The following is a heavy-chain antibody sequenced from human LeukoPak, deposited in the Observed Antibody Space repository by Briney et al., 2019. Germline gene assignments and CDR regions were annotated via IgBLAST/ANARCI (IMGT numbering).Heavy chain of an antibody. CDR2: IIPIFGTA. CDR3: ARSAAAGPFDY. J-gene: IGHJ4*02. D-gene: IGHD6-13*01. V-gene: IGHV1-69*05. Sequence: GASVKVSCKASGGTFSSYAISWVRQAPGQGLEWVGGIIPIFGTANYAQKFQGRVTITTDESTSTAYMELSSLRSEDTAVYYCARSAAAGPFDYWGQGTLVTVSS. CDR1: GGTFSSYA.